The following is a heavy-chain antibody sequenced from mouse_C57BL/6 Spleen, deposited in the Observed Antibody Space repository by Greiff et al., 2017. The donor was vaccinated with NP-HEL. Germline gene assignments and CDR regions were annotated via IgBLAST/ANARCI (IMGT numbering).Heavy chain of an antibody. CDR1: GYAFSSSW. J-gene: IGHJ2*01. CDR3: ARWGTMELRLDY. V-gene: IGHV1-82*01. D-gene: IGHD2-4*01. Sequence: VQLQESGPELVKPGASVKISCKASGYAFSSSWMNWVKQRPGKGLEWIGRIYPGDGDTNYNGKFKGKATLTADKSSSTAYMQLSSLTSEDSAVYFCARWGTMELRLDYWGQGTTLTVSS. CDR2: IYPGDGDT.